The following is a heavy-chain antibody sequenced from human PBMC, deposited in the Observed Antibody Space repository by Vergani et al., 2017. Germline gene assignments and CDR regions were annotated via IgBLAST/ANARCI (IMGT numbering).Heavy chain of an antibody. CDR2: IDHTGRP. CDR1: GGSFTSYH. Sequence: QVQLQQWGGGLLKPSETLSLTCVVNGGSFTSYHWTWLRQSPGEGLEWVGDIDHTGRPDYNPSLKSRLTMSVDKSLNQFSLTLTSVTATDTAIYCCARLNTETNGHLYYYYYIDVWGQGTAVPVS. J-gene: IGHJ6*03. V-gene: IGHV4-34*01. D-gene: IGHD4-11*01. CDR3: ARLNTETNGHLYYYYYIDV.